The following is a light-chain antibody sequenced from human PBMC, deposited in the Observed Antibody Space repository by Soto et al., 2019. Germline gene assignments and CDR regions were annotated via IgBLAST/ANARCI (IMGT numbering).Light chain of an antibody. Sequence: EIVLTQSPGTLSLSPGERATLSCRASQSVSGSFLAWYQQKPGQAPRLLIYDASTRATGIPDRFSGSGSGTDFTLTISRLDPEDFAVYYCQQYGRSPPFTFGPGTKVDIK. CDR1: QSVSGSF. CDR3: QQYGRSPPFT. J-gene: IGKJ3*01. CDR2: DAS. V-gene: IGKV3-20*01.